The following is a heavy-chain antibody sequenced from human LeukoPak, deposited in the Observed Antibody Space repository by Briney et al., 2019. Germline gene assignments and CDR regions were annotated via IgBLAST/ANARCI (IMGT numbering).Heavy chain of an antibody. CDR3: ARLAAIVVTSGMDV. D-gene: IGHD2-15*01. V-gene: IGHV1-2*02. Sequence: GASVTVSCKASGYTFTGYYMHWVRQAPGQGLEWMGWINPNSGGTNYAQKFQGRVTMTRDTSISTAYMELSRLRSDDTAVYYCARLAAIVVTSGMDVWGQGTTVTVSS. J-gene: IGHJ6*02. CDR2: INPNSGGT. CDR1: GYTFTGYY.